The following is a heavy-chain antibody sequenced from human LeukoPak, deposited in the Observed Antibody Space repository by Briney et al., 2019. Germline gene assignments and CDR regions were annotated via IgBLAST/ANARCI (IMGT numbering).Heavy chain of an antibody. D-gene: IGHD5-24*01. CDR1: DGSISGYY. CDR3: ARGQTATLTDY. Sequence: PSETLSLTCTVSDGSISGYYWNWMRQPPGKGLEWLGFIYYSGGANYNPSLKSRVTMSVDTSKNQCSLKLSSVTAADTAVYYCARGQTATLTDYWGQGTLVTVSS. V-gene: IGHV4-59*01. J-gene: IGHJ4*02. CDR2: IYYSGGA.